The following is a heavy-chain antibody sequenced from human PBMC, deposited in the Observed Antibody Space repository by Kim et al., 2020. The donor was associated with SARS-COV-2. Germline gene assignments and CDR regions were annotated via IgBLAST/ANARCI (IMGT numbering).Heavy chain of an antibody. D-gene: IGHD2-2*02. Sequence: SETLSLTCAVYGGSFSGYYWSWIRQPPGKGLEWIGEINHSGSTNYNPSLKSRVTISVDTSKNQFSLKLSSVTAADTAVYYCARGSRIVVVPAAIRYYYYYYMDVWGKWTTVTVSS. CDR2: INHSGST. CDR1: GGSFSGYY. V-gene: IGHV4-34*01. J-gene: IGHJ6*03. CDR3: ARGSRIVVVPAAIRYYYYYYMDV.